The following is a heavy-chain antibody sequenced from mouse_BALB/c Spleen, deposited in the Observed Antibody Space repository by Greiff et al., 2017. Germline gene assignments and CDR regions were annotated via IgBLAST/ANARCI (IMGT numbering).Heavy chain of an antibody. D-gene: IGHD1-1*01. CDR2: ISSGGSYT. CDR3: TRDQARGSSYLYAMDY. CDR1: GFTFSSYT. V-gene: IGHV5-6-4*01. J-gene: IGHJ4*01. Sequence: EVQGVESGGGLVKPGGSLKLSCAASGFTFSSYTMSWVRQTPEKRLEWVATISSGGSYTYYPDSVKGRFTISRDNAKNTLYLQMSSLKSEDTAMYYCTRDQARGSSYLYAMDYWGQGTSVTVSS.